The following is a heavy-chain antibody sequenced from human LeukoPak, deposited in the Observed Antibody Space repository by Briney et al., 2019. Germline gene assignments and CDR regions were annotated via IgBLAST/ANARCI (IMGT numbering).Heavy chain of an antibody. CDR1: GGSISSYY. CDR2: INHSGST. J-gene: IGHJ5*02. D-gene: IGHD3-3*01. V-gene: IGHV4-34*01. Sequence: SETLSLTCTVSGGSISSYYWSWIRQPPGKGLEWIGEINHSGSTNYNPSLKSRVTISVDTSKNQFSLKLSSVTAADTAVYYCARGRITIFGVVIRKAPDNWFDPWGQGTLVTVSS. CDR3: ARGRITIFGVVIRKAPDNWFDP.